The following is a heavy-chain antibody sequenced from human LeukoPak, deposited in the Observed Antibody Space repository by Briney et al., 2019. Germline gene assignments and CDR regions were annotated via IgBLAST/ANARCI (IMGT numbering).Heavy chain of an antibody. V-gene: IGHV1-46*01. J-gene: IGHJ4*02. Sequence: ASVKVSCKASGYTFTRYYMHWVRQAPGQGLEWMGIINASGGSTGYSHKFQGRVTLTRDTSTSTVYMEVSSLRSDDTAVYYCARAPRSPGYSSSWIIDYWGQGTLVTVSS. CDR1: GYTFTRYY. D-gene: IGHD6-13*01. CDR2: INASGGST. CDR3: ARAPRSPGYSSSWIIDY.